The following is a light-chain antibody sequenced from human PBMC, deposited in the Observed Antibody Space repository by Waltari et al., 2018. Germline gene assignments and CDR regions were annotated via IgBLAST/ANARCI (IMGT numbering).Light chain of an antibody. CDR3: SSFTGSSTLV. V-gene: IGLV2-14*03. CDR1: RSDVGGYHY. Sequence: QSALPQPASVSGSPGQSITISCTGTRSDVGGYHYVSWYQQHPGRAPKVMIYDVSNRPSGVSNRFSGSKSGNTASLTISGLQAEDEADYYCSSFTGSSTLVFGGGTKLTVL. CDR2: DVS. J-gene: IGLJ2*01.